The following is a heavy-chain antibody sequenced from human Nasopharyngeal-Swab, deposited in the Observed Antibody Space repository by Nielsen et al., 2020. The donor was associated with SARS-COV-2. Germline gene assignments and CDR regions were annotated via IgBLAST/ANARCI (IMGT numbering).Heavy chain of an antibody. V-gene: IGHV3-11*04. D-gene: IGHD3-3*01. CDR1: GFTFSDYY. Sequence: GESLKISCAASGFTFSDYYMCWIRQAPGKVLEWVSYISSSGSTIYYADSVKGRFTISRDNAKNSLYLQMNSLRAEDTAVYYCAAHPSYEFWSGTYYWGQGTLVTVSS. CDR2: ISSSGSTI. CDR3: AAHPSYEFWSGTYY. J-gene: IGHJ4*02.